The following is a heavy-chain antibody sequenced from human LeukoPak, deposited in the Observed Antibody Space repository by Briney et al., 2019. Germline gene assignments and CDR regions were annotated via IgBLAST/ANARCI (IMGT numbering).Heavy chain of an antibody. J-gene: IGHJ4*02. CDR2: VNSDGSWT. D-gene: IGHD2-15*01. CDR3: VSFCETN. CDR1: GNYW. Sequence: GGSLRLSCAASGNYWMHWVRQAPGKGLVWVSHVNSDGSWTSHADSVKGRFTISKDNAKNTVYLQMNNLRTEDTAVYYCVSFCETNWGRGTLVTVSS. V-gene: IGHV3-74*01.